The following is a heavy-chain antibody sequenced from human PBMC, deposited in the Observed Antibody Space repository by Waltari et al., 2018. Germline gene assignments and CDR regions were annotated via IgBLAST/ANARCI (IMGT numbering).Heavy chain of an antibody. Sequence: QVQLQESGPGLVKPSQTLSLTCTFSGGSINNRDYYWIWIRQPPGGGRGWVVFIYCRGTTHSNPALQSRVAMSVDKSKNPFSLKLRSLTAADSAVYYCASGGEGTTDYYDYYMDVWGKVTTVTVSS. CDR3: ASGGEGTTDYYDYYMDV. D-gene: IGHD4-17*01. CDR2: IYCRGTT. CDR1: GGSINNRDYY. J-gene: IGHJ6*03. V-gene: IGHV4-30-4*08.